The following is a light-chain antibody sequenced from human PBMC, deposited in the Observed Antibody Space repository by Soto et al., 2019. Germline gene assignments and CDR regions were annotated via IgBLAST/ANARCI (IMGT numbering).Light chain of an antibody. J-gene: IGLJ3*02. CDR2: RSN. Sequence: QSVLTQPPSASGTPGQRVTISCSGSMSNIGSDTVNWYQQLPGTAPKLLIHRSNQRPSGVPGRFSGSKSGTSASLAISGLQPEDEDDYHCASWDASLNGWVFGGGTKLTVL. CDR1: MSNIGSDT. V-gene: IGLV1-44*01. CDR3: ASWDASLNGWV.